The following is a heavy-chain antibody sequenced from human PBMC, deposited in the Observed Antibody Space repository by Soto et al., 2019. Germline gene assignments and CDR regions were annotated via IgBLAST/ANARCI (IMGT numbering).Heavy chain of an antibody. J-gene: IGHJ6*03. CDR2: IYYSGST. Sequence: QLQLQESGPGLVKPSETLSLTCTVSGGSISSSSYYWGWIRQPPGKGLEWIGSIYYSGSTYYNPSLKSRVTISVDTSKNQFSLKLSSVTAADTAVYYCARNPVPAAGSYYYYYMDVWGKGTTVTVSS. V-gene: IGHV4-39*01. CDR3: ARNPVPAAGSYYYYYMDV. D-gene: IGHD2-2*01. CDR1: GGSISSSSYY.